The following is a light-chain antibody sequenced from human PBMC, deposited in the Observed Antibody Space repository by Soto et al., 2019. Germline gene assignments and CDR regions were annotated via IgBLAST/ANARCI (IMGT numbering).Light chain of an antibody. CDR2: GAS. CDR3: QQYNNWPPA. Sequence: EIVMTQYPATLSVSPGERDTLSCRASQTVSSKLAWYQLKPGQAPRLLIYGASTRATDIPARFSGSGSGTDFALTIGSLQAEDFAVYSCQQYNNWPPAFGQGTTVE. J-gene: IGKJ1*01. CDR1: QTVSSK. V-gene: IGKV3-15*01.